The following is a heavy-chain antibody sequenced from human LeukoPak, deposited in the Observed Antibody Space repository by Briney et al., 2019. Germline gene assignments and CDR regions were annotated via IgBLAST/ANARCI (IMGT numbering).Heavy chain of an antibody. Sequence: GGSLRLSCAASGFTFSSNTMYWVRQAPGKGLEWVSLISGTGGAIYYADSVKGRFTISRDNVKNSLYLQMNCLRAEDTAVYSCARSSYGALDSWGQGTLVTVSS. CDR2: ISGTGGAI. J-gene: IGHJ4*02. D-gene: IGHD4-17*01. CDR1: GFTFSSNT. V-gene: IGHV3-48*01. CDR3: ARSSYGALDS.